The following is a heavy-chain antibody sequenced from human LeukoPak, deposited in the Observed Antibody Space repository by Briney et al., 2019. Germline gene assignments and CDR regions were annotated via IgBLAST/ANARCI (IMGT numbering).Heavy chain of an antibody. J-gene: IGHJ4*02. Sequence: PSETLSLXCTVSGGSISSYYWSWIRQPPGKGLEWIGYIYYSGSTNYNPSLRSRVTISVDTSKNQFSLKLSSVAAADTAVYYCASSRYNWNYYYFDYWGQGTLVTASS. V-gene: IGHV4-59*01. D-gene: IGHD1-7*01. CDR3: ASSRYNWNYYYFDY. CDR2: IYYSGST. CDR1: GGSISSYY.